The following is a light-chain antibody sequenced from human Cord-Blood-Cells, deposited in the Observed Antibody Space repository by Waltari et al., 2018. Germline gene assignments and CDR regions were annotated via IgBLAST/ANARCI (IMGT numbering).Light chain of an antibody. CDR1: SSDVGGYNY. CDR3: SSYTSSSTLV. CDR2: DVS. V-gene: IGLV2-14*01. Sequence: QSALTQPASVSGSTGQSITISCTGPSSDVGGYNYVSWYQQHPGKAPKLMIYDVSNRPSGVSNRFSGSKSGNTASLTISGLQAEDEADYYCSSYTSSSTLVFGGGTKLTVL. J-gene: IGLJ2*01.